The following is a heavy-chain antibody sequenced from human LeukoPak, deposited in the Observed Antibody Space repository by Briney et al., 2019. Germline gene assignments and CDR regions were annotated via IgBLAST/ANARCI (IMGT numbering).Heavy chain of an antibody. D-gene: IGHD3-10*01. CDR1: GFTFITYG. V-gene: IGHV3-30*02. CDR3: AKDIFTTVRGVVDY. CDR2: IRYDGSNK. Sequence: GGSLRLSCAASGFTFITYGMHWVRQAPGKGLEWVAFIRYDGSNKYYADSVKGRITISRDNSKNTLYLQMNSLRAEDTAVYYCAKDIFTTVRGVVDYWGQGTLVTVSS. J-gene: IGHJ4*02.